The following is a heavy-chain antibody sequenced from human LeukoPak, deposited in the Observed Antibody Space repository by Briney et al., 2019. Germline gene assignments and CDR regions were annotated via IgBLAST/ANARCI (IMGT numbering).Heavy chain of an antibody. Sequence: ASVKVSCKASGYTFTGYYIHWVRQAPGQGLEWMGWINPNSGGTNYAQKFQGSVTMTRDTSITTAYMELNSLRSDDTAVYYCARSYCGGDCYSQGFYYYYMGVWGRGTTVTISS. V-gene: IGHV1-2*02. CDR1: GYTFTGYY. D-gene: IGHD2-21*02. CDR2: INPNSGGT. J-gene: IGHJ6*03. CDR3: ARSYCGGDCYSQGFYYYYMGV.